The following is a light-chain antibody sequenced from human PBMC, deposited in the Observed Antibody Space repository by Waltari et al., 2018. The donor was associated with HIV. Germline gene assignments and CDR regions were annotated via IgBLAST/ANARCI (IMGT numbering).Light chain of an antibody. V-gene: IGLV1-44*01. CDR2: INN. CDR3: AAWDDSLNGVV. Sequence: GQRVTISCSGSSSNIGSNTVNWYQQLPGTAPKLLIYINNRRPSGVPDRFSGSKSGTSASLAISGLQSEDEADYYCAAWDDSLNGVVFGGGTKLTVL. J-gene: IGLJ2*01. CDR1: SSNIGSNT.